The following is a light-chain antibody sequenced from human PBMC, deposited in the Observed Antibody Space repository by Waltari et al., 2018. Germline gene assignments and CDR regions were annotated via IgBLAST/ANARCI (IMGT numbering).Light chain of an antibody. CDR2: WAS. J-gene: IGKJ1*01. Sequence: DIVMTQSPDSLAVSLGERATINCKSSQSVLYSSNNKNYLAWYQQKPGQPPKLLIYWASTRESGVPDRFSGSGSGPYFTLTISSLQAEDVAVYYCQQYYITPWTCGQGTKVDIK. CDR3: QQYYITPWT. CDR1: QSVLYSSNNKNY. V-gene: IGKV4-1*01.